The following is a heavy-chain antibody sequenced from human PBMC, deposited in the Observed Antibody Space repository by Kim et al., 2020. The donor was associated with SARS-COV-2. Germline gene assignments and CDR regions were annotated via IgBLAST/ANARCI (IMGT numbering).Heavy chain of an antibody. Sequence: SETLSLTCTVSGGSISSSSYYWGWIRQPPGKGLEWIGSIYYSGSTYYNPSLKSRVTISVDTSKNQFSLKLSSVTAADTAVYYCARGLGGSSLHYGMDVWGQGTTVTVSS. CDR1: GGSISSSSYY. D-gene: IGHD6-6*01. CDR3: ARGLGGSSLHYGMDV. J-gene: IGHJ6*02. CDR2: IYYSGST. V-gene: IGHV4-39*01.